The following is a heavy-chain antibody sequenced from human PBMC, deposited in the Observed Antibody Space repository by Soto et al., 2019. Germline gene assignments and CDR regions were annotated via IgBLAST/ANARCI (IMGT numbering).Heavy chain of an antibody. Sequence: AQLVESGGSLVQPGGSLRLSCAASGFSFGDYIMNWVRQAPGRGLEWVASISHSGSYLFYADSGKGRFTISTDNSRESLYLKMNSLRVDDTAIYYCASPRDYCVTTSNCFIAFDIWGQGTRVTVSS. CDR3: ASPRDYCVTTSNCFIAFDI. CDR2: ISHSGSYL. D-gene: IGHD4-17*01. CDR1: GFSFGDYI. J-gene: IGHJ3*02. V-gene: IGHV3-21*01.